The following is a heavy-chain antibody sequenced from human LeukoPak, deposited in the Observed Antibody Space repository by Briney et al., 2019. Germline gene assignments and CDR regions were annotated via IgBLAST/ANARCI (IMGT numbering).Heavy chain of an antibody. D-gene: IGHD6-6*01. Sequence: GGSLRLSCAASGFTFSSYGMHWVRQAPGKGLEWVAVIWYDGSNKYYADSVKGRFTISRDNSKNTLYLQMNSLRAEDTAVYYCAREGSLVPFDYWGQGTLVTVSS. CDR1: GFTFSSYG. CDR3: AREGSLVPFDY. CDR2: IWYDGSNK. J-gene: IGHJ4*02. V-gene: IGHV3-33*01.